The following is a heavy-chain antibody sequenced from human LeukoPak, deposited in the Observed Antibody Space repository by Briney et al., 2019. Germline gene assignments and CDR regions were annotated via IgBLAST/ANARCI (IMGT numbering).Heavy chain of an antibody. CDR1: GFTFDDYS. V-gene: IGHV3-43*01. CDR2: ISWDGSST. Sequence: GGSLRLSCAASGFTFDDYSMHWVRQTPGKGLEWVSLISWDGSSTYYADSVKGRFTISRDNSKNSLYLQMNSLRTEGAALFYCAKGAKTTGWLLDFWGQGTLVTVSS. CDR3: AKGAKTTGWLLDF. D-gene: IGHD6-19*01. J-gene: IGHJ4*02.